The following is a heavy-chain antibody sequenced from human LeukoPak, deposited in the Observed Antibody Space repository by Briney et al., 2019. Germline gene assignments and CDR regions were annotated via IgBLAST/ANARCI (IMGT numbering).Heavy chain of an antibody. CDR3: ARAGGGWGLGY. Sequence: ASVKVSCKASGYTFTSYYMHWVRQAPGQGLEWMGIISASGGSTSYAQKFQGRVTITRNTSISTAYMELSSLRSEDTAVYYCARAGGGWGLGYWGQGTLVTVSS. J-gene: IGHJ4*02. V-gene: IGHV1-46*01. CDR2: ISASGGST. CDR1: GYTFTSYY. D-gene: IGHD6-19*01.